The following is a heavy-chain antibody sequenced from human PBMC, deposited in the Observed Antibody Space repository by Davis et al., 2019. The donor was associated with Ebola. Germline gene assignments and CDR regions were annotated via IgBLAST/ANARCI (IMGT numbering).Heavy chain of an antibody. V-gene: IGHV1-8*02. Sequence: GESLKISCAASGFTFTGYYMHWVRQAPGQGLEWMGWMNPNSGNTGYAQKFQGRITMTRNTSISTAYMELSSLRSDDTAVYYCARAPTWSEINYYCLDYWGQGTLVTVSS. CDR3: ARAPTWSEINYYCLDY. CDR1: GFTFTGYY. J-gene: IGHJ4*02. CDR2: MNPNSGNT. D-gene: IGHD3-10*01.